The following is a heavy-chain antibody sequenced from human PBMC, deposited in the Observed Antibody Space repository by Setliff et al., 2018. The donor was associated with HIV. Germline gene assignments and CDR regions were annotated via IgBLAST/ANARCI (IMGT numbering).Heavy chain of an antibody. CDR2: INWNGGST. V-gene: IGHV3-20*04. Sequence: GGSLRLSCAASGFTFSDYWMHWVRQAPGKGLVWVSGINWNGGSTGYADSVKGRFTISRDNAKNSLYLQMNSLRAEDTALYYCARDESGGSGSYYKVWGQGTLVTVSS. J-gene: IGHJ4*02. CDR1: GFTFSDYW. D-gene: IGHD3-10*01. CDR3: ARDESGGSGSYYKV.